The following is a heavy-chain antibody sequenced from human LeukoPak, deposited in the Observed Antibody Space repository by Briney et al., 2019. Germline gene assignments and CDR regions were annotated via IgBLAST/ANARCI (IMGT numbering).Heavy chain of an antibody. CDR2: IWYDGSNK. V-gene: IGHV3-33*08. J-gene: IGHJ4*02. Sequence: GGSLRLSCAASRFTFSNYEMHWVRQAPGKGLEWVAVIWYDGSNKYYADSVKGRFTISRDNSKNTLYLQMNTLRAEDTAVYYCARDPGGVVYFDYWGQGTLVTVSS. CDR3: ARDPGGVVYFDY. D-gene: IGHD2-8*01. CDR1: RFTFSNYE.